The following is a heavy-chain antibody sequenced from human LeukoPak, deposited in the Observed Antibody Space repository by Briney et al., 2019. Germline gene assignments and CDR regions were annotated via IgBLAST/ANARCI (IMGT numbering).Heavy chain of an antibody. V-gene: IGHV4-59*01. Sequence: SETLSLTCTVSGGSISSYYWSWIRQPPGKGLEWIGYIYYSGSTNYNPSLKSRVTISVDTSKNQFSLKLSSVTAADTAVYYCARDPSGGGTYRTYSFDYWGQGTLVTVSS. CDR3: ARDPSGGGTYRTYSFDY. CDR1: GGSISSYY. J-gene: IGHJ4*02. D-gene: IGHD1-26*01. CDR2: IYYSGST.